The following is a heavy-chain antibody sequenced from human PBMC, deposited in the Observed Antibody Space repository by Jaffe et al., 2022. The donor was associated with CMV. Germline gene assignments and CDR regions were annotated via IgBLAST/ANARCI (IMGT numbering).Heavy chain of an antibody. CDR3: ARARNGGRYYSDGLDV. CDR1: GFSLTTSGMC. J-gene: IGHJ6*02. D-gene: IGHD3-10*01. Sequence: QVTLRESGPALVKPTQTLALTCTFSGFSLTTSGMCVSWVRQPPGKALEWLALIDWEDDRSYSTSLKTRLTISKDTSKNQVVLTLANVDPTDTATYYCARARNGGRYYSDGLDVWGQGTTVTVSS. CDR2: IDWEDDR. V-gene: IGHV2-70*20.